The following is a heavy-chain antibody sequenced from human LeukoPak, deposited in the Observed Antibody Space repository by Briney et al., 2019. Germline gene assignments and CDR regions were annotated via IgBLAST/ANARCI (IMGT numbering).Heavy chain of an antibody. CDR3: ARLRGNYFPDY. V-gene: IGHV4-59*01. J-gene: IGHJ4*02. Sequence: SETLSLTCAVSGGSISGYYWTWIRQPPGKGLEWIGYIYYSGSTNYNPFLKSRITISVDTSKNQFSLKLSSVTAADTAVYYCARLRGNYFPDYWGQGTLVTVSS. CDR1: GGSISGYY. D-gene: IGHD4-11*01. CDR2: IYYSGST.